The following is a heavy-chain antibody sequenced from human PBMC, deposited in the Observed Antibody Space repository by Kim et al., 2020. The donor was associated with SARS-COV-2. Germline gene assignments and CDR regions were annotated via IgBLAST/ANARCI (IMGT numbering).Heavy chain of an antibody. D-gene: IGHD2-2*01. Sequence: PSRKSRVTISVDRSNNQFSLKLSSVTAADTAVYYCARYQLLISYYDGMDVWGQGTTVTVSS. CDR3: ARYQLLISYYDGMDV. V-gene: IGHV4-39*01. J-gene: IGHJ6*02.